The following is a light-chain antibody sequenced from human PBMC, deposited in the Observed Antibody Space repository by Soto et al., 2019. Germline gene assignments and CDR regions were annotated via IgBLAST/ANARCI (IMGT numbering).Light chain of an antibody. J-gene: IGLJ1*01. CDR1: SSDVGGYSY. CDR3: SSYTSSSTRV. Sequence: QPALTQPASVSGSPGQSITISCTGTSSDVGGYSYVSWYQQHPGKAPKLMMYDVSNRPSGVSNRFSGSKSGNTASLTISGLQAEDEADYYCSSYTSSSTRVFGTGTKVTVL. CDR2: DVS. V-gene: IGLV2-14*01.